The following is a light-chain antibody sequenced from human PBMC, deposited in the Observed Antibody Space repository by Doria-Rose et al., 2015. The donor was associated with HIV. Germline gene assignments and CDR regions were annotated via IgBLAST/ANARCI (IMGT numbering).Light chain of an antibody. CDR2: AAS. V-gene: IGKV1-8*01. J-gene: IGKJ1*01. CDR3: QQYYSYPPT. CDR1: QDISNY. Sequence: AIRMTQSPSSLSASTGDRVTITCRASQDISNYLAWYQQKPGKAPKLLIYAASTLQSGVPSRFSGSGSGTDFTLTPSYLQSEDFATYYCQQYYSYPPTFGQGTKVEVK.